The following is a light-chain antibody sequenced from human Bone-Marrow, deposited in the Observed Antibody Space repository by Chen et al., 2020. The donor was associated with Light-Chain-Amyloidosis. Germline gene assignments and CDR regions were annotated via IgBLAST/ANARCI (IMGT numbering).Light chain of an antibody. V-gene: IGLV1-40*01. CDR3: QSYDTSLSGVV. J-gene: IGLJ3*02. CDR2: GNY. Sequence: QSVLTQPPSVSGAPGQRVTISCTGNRTNIGAGYDVHWYQQLPGTAPKLLIYGNYNRPSGVPEWFSGSKSGTSASLAITGLQAEDEADYYCQSYDTSLSGVVFGGGTRLTVL. CDR1: RTNIGAGYD.